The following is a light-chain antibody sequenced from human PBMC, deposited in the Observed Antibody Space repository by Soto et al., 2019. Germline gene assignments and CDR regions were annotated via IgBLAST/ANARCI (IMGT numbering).Light chain of an antibody. CDR2: GAS. J-gene: IGKJ2*01. V-gene: IGKV3-20*01. CDR1: QSVSSSY. CDR3: QQYDDSSPGYT. Sequence: EIVLTQSPGTLSLSPGERATLSCRASQSVSSSYLAWYQQKPGQAPRLLIYGASSRATGIPDRFSGSGFGTDFTLTISRLEPEDFAVYYCQQYDDSSPGYTFGQGTKLEIK.